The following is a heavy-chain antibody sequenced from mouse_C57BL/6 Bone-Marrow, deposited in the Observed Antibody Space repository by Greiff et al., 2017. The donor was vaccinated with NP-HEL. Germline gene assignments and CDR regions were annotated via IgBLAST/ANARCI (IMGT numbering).Heavy chain of an antibody. Sequence: DVKLQESGGGLVQPGESLKLSCESNEYEFPSHDMSWVRKTPEKRLELVAAINSDGGSTYYPDTMERRFIISRDNTKKTLYLQMSSVGSEDTALYYCADGYGYFDYWGQGTTLTVSS. J-gene: IGHJ2*01. V-gene: IGHV5-2*01. D-gene: IGHD2-2*01. CDR3: ADGYGYFDY. CDR2: INSDGGST. CDR1: EYEFPSHD.